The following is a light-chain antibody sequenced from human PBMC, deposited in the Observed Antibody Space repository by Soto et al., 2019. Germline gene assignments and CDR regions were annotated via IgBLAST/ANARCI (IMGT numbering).Light chain of an antibody. CDR2: SAS. J-gene: IGKJ4*01. CDR1: QGIRNY. Sequence: DIQLTQSPSFLSASVGDRVTITCRASQGIRNYLGWYQQKPGKAPNLLFYSASTLQSGVPSRFSGSGSGTEFTITISSLQPEDFATYYCQQVDSFPLTFGGGTKV. V-gene: IGKV1-9*01. CDR3: QQVDSFPLT.